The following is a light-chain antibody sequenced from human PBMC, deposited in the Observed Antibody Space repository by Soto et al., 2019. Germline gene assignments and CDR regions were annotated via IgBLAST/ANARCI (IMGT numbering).Light chain of an antibody. CDR1: QSISSW. J-gene: IGKJ1*01. CDR3: QQYDNRPRT. V-gene: IGKV1-33*01. Sequence: LQSPISPSTLSASIGYRVPISCRASQSISSWLAWYQQKPGKAPKLLIYDASNLETGVPSRFSGSGSGTDFTFTISSLQPEDIATYYCQQYDNRPRTFGQGTKVDIK. CDR2: DAS.